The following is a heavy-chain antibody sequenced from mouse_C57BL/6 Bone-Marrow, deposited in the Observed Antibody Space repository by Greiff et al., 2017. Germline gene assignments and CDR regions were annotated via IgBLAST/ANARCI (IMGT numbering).Heavy chain of an antibody. CDR2: INYDGSST. V-gene: IGHV5-16*01. D-gene: IGHD1-1*01. J-gene: IGHJ1*03. CDR1: GFTFSDYY. Sequence: EVQLVESEGGLVQPGSSMKLSCTASGFTFSDYYMAWVRQVPEKGLEWVANINYDGSSTYYLDSLKSRFIISRDNAKNILYLQMSSLKSEDTATYYCARGDGTDWYFDVWGTGTTVTVSS. CDR3: ARGDGTDWYFDV.